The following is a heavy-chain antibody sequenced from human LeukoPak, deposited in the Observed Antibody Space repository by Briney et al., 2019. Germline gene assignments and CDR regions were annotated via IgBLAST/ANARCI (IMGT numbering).Heavy chain of an antibody. CDR3: ARVGRVAVAGTSYYYFYMDV. V-gene: IGHV4-4*07. J-gene: IGHJ6*03. CDR1: GGSISSYY. Sequence: SETLSLTCIVSGGSISSYYWSWIRQPAGKGLEWIGRIFASGSTDYNPSLNSRVTISLDTSKNQFSLKLSSVTAADTAVYYCARVGRVAVAGTSYYYFYMDVWGTGTTVTVSS. D-gene: IGHD6-19*01. CDR2: IFASGST.